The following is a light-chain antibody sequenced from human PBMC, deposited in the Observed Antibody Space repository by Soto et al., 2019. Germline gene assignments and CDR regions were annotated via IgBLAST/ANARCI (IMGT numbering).Light chain of an antibody. V-gene: IGKV1-5*01. CDR3: QQYYLNPWT. CDR2: DVS. Sequence: DIQMTQSPSTLSASIGDRVTITCRAIQNVLSWLAWYQHKPGKAPKLLIFDVSNLFSGVPSRFSGSGSRTEFTLTIRNLQPDDFGTYYCQQYYLNPWTFGQGTKVDIK. J-gene: IGKJ1*01. CDR1: QNVLSW.